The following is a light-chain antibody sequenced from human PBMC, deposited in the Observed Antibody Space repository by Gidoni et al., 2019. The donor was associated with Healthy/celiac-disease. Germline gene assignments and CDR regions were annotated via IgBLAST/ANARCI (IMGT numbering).Light chain of an antibody. CDR1: QRISSY. V-gene: IGKV1-39*01. Sequence: DILMTQSPSSLSASVGDRVTITCRASQRISSYLNWYQQKPGKAPKLLIYAASSLQSGVPSRFSGSGSGTDFTLTISSLQPEDFATYYCQQSYSTPQITFGQGTRLEIK. CDR2: AAS. J-gene: IGKJ5*01. CDR3: QQSYSTPQIT.